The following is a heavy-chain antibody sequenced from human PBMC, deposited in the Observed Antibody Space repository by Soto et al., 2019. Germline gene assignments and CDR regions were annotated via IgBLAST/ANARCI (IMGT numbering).Heavy chain of an antibody. D-gene: IGHD3-10*01. Sequence: LSLPCTVSGGSLRSYYWSWIRQPPGKGLEWIGYIYYSGSTNYNPSLKSRVTISVDTSKNQFSLKLSSVTAADTAVYYCARAYTPYGSGSYGPNWFDPWGQGTLVTVSS. V-gene: IGHV4-59*01. CDR2: IYYSGST. CDR3: ARAYTPYGSGSYGPNWFDP. CDR1: GGSLRSYY. J-gene: IGHJ5*01.